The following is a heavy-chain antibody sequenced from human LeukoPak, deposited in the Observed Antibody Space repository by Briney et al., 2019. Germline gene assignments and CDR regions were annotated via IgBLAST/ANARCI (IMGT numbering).Heavy chain of an antibody. J-gene: IGHJ4*02. D-gene: IGHD4-23*01. CDR2: VNSDGTST. CDR3: AGGGFSGFDH. V-gene: IGHV3-74*03. Sequence: GGSLRLSCPAAQSTFYSYWMHWVRLVPGKGLAWVSRVNSDGTSTTYADSVKGRLTVSRDNAQNTLYLQMDSLRVDDTAVYYCAGGGFSGFDHWGQGILVTVSS. CDR1: QSTFYSYW.